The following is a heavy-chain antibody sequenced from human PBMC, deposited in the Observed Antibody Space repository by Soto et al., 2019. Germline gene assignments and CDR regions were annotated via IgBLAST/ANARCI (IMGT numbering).Heavy chain of an antibody. V-gene: IGHV3-48*01. J-gene: IGHJ3*02. Sequence: GGPLRLSCAASGFTFSSYSMNWVRQAPGKGLEWVSYISSSSSTIYYADSVKGRFTISRDNAKNSLYLQMNSLRAEDTAVYYCARDGLPLQYCTNGVCPQGDAFDIWGQGTMVTVSS. CDR2: ISSSSSTI. CDR1: GFTFSSYS. D-gene: IGHD2-8*01. CDR3: ARDGLPLQYCTNGVCPQGDAFDI.